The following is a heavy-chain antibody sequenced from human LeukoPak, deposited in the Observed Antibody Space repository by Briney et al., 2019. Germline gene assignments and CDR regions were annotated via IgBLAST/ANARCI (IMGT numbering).Heavy chain of an antibody. D-gene: IGHD3-3*01. V-gene: IGHV3-30*02. J-gene: IGHJ4*02. CDR3: AKVDLWSGYYTGIEY. CDR2: IRYDGSDK. Sequence: GGSLRLSCAASGFTFNNYGMHWVRQAPGKGLEWVTFIRYDGSDKYYADSVKGRFTISRDNSKNTLYLQMNSLRAEGTAVYYCAKVDLWSGYYTGIEYWGQGTLVTVSS. CDR1: GFTFNNYG.